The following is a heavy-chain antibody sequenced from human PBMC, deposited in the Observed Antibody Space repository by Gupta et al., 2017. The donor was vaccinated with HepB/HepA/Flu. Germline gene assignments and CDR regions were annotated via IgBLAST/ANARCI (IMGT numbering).Heavy chain of an antibody. V-gene: IGHV3-23*05. Sequence: EVQLLESGGGLVQPGGSLRLSCAASGFTFSTYAMSWVRQTPGKGLEWVSSITKSYSTYYADSVKGRFTISRDNSKNTLYMQMNSLRAEDTAVYYCAKVHDYVWGTYRNYDAFDIWGQGTMVTVSS. CDR2: ITKSYST. CDR1: GFTFSTYA. D-gene: IGHD3-16*02. J-gene: IGHJ3*02. CDR3: AKVHDYVWGTYRNYDAFDI.